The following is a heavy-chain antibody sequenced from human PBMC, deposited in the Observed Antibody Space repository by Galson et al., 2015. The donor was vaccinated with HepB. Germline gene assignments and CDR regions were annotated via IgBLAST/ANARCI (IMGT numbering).Heavy chain of an antibody. Sequence: SLRLSCAASGFTFSSYSMNWVRQAPGKGLEWVSSISSSSSYIYYADSVKGRFTISRDNAKNSLYLQMNSLRAEDTAVYYCARDSYSGYATLYFDYWGQGTLVTVSS. V-gene: IGHV3-21*01. D-gene: IGHD5-12*01. CDR3: ARDSYSGYATLYFDY. CDR2: ISSSSSYI. J-gene: IGHJ4*02. CDR1: GFTFSSYS.